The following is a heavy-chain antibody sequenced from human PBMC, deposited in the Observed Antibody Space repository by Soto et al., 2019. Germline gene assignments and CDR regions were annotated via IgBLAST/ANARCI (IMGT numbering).Heavy chain of an antibody. CDR3: ARGRMAVARNWFDP. CDR2: IYYSGST. D-gene: IGHD6-19*01. V-gene: IGHV4-31*03. J-gene: IGHJ5*02. CDR1: GGSISSGGYY. Sequence: PSETLSLTCTVSGGSISSGGYYWSWIRQHPGKGLEWIGYIYYSGSTYYNPSLKSRVTISVDTSKNQFSLKLSSVTAADTAVYYCARGRMAVARNWFDPWGQGTLVTVSS.